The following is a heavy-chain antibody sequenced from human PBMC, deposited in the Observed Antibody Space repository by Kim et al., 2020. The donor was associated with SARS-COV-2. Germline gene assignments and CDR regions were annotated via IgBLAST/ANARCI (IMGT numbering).Heavy chain of an antibody. Sequence: GGSLRLSCAASGFTFSSYAMSWVRQAPGKGLEWVSAISGSGGSTYYADSVKGRFTISRDNSKNTLYLQMNSLRAEDTAVYYCAKDHLGLSVAGTRRGEDYWGQGTLVTVSS. CDR3: AKDHLGLSVAGTRRGEDY. V-gene: IGHV3-23*01. CDR1: GFTFSSYA. CDR2: ISGSGGST. D-gene: IGHD6-19*01. J-gene: IGHJ4*02.